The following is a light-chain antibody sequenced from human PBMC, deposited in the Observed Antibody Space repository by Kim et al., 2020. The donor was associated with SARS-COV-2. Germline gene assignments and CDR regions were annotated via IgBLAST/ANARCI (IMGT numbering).Light chain of an antibody. Sequence: SYELTQPPSVSVSPGQTASITCSGDELGDKYICWYQQRPGQSPVLVVYQDTKRPSGIPERFSGSNSGNTATLTISGTQAMDEADYYGQAWDISTVVFGGGTQLTVL. CDR3: QAWDISTVV. V-gene: IGLV3-1*01. CDR2: QDT. CDR1: ELGDKY. J-gene: IGLJ3*02.